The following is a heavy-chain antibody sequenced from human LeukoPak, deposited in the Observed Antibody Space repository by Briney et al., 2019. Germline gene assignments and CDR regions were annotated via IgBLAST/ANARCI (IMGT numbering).Heavy chain of an antibody. CDR3: ARYNTLPRGFTAVDF. CDR1: GGAINNDY. D-gene: IGHD3-10*01. V-gene: IGHV4-59*01. Sequence: PSETLSLTCSVSGGAINNDYGTWIGEAPGQGVEWMGNVYYTGTTNYNPSLKSRVTISVDTSKNQFSLKLSSVTAADTAVYYYARYNTLPRGFTAVDFWGQGTLVTVSS. J-gene: IGHJ4*02. CDR2: VYYTGTT.